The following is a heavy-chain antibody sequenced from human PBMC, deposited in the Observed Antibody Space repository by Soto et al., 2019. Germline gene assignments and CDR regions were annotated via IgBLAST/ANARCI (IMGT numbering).Heavy chain of an antibody. CDR2: ISYDGSNK. J-gene: IGHJ6*02. Sequence: PGGSLRLSCAASGFTFSSYGMHWVRQAPGKGLEWVAVISYDGSNKYYADSVKGRFTISRDNSKNTLYLQMNSLRAEDTAVYYCALTNCSGGSCYRLGRYYGMDVWGQGTTVTVSS. V-gene: IGHV3-30*03. CDR1: GFTFSSYG. CDR3: ALTNCSGGSCYRLGRYYGMDV. D-gene: IGHD2-15*01.